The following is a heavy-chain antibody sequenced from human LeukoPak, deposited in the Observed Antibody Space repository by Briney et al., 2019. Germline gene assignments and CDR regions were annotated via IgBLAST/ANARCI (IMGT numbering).Heavy chain of an antibody. D-gene: IGHD1-26*01. Sequence: SVKVSCKASGGTFSSYAISWVRQAPEQGLEWMGRIIPILGIANYAQKFQGRVTITADKSTSTAYMELSSLRSEDTAVYYCARNVPTIVGATTGDYWGQGTLVTVSS. CDR3: ARNVPTIVGATTGDY. CDR2: IIPILGIA. J-gene: IGHJ4*02. CDR1: GGTFSSYA. V-gene: IGHV1-69*04.